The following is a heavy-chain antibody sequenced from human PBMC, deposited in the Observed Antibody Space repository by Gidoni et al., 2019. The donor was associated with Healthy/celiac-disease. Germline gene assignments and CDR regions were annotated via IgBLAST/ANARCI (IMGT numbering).Heavy chain of an antibody. CDR3: AGEPLEISVAGTFDY. Sequence: QVQLQESGTGLVKPSQTLSLTGTVPGGSIRSGSYYWSWIRQPAGNGLEWIGRSYTSGSTNYNPSLQSRFSISVDTSKNQFSLKLSSVTAADTAVYYCAGEPLEISVAGTFDYWGQGTLVTVSS. CDR2: SYTSGST. D-gene: IGHD6-19*01. CDR1: GGSIRSGSYY. V-gene: IGHV4-61*02. J-gene: IGHJ4*02.